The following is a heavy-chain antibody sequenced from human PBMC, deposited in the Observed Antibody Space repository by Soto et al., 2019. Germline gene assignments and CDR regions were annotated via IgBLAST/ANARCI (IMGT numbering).Heavy chain of an antibody. CDR1: GYTFTSYY. V-gene: IGHV1-46*01. J-gene: IGHJ4*02. CDR3: ARAHKKEGPPDYGDYLDY. D-gene: IGHD4-17*01. CDR2: INPCGGST. Sequence: QVQLVQSGAEVKKPGASVKVSCKASGYTFTSYYMPWVRQAPGQGLEWMGIINPCGGSTSYAQKFQGRVTMTRDTSTSTVYMELSSLRSEDTAVYYCARAHKKEGPPDYGDYLDYWGRGTLVIVSS.